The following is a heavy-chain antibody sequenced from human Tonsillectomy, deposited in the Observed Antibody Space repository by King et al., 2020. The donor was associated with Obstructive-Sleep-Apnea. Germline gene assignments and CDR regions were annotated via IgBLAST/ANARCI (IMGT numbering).Heavy chain of an antibody. V-gene: IGHV5-10-1*03. Sequence: VQLVESGAEVKKPGESLRISCKGSGYSFISYWISWVRQMPGKGLEWMGRIDPSDSYSNYSPSFQGHVTISADKSISTAYLQWSSLKASDTAMYYCASRRGEYSSAPFDYGGQGTLVTVPS. CDR3: ASRRGEYSSAPFDY. CDR1: GYSFISYW. J-gene: IGHJ4*02. CDR2: IDPSDSYS. D-gene: IGHD6-19*01.